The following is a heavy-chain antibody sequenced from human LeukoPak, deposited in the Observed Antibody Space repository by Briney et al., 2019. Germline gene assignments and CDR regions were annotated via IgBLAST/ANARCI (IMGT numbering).Heavy chain of an antibody. CDR2: IYTSGST. D-gene: IGHD2-21*02. Sequence: SETLSLTCTVSGGSISSYYWSWIRQPAGKGREWIGRIYTSGSTNYNPSLKSRVTMSVDTSKNQFSLKLSSVTAADTAVYYCAREAGVVVTRALDYWGQGTLVTVSS. J-gene: IGHJ4*02. CDR1: GGSISSYY. V-gene: IGHV4-4*07. CDR3: AREAGVVVTRALDY.